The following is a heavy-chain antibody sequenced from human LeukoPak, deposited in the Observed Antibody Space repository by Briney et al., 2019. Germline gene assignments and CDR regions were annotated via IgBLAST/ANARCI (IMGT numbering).Heavy chain of an antibody. D-gene: IGHD1-26*01. CDR2: ISYDGSNK. Sequence: GGSLRLSCAASGFTFSSYAMHWVRQAPGKGLEWVAVISYDGSNKYYADSVKGRFTISRDKSKNTLYLQMNSLRAEDTAVYYCARDPYSGSYGNYYYYFMDVWGKGTTVTISS. CDR3: ARDPYSGSYGNYYYYFMDV. CDR1: GFTFSSYA. V-gene: IGHV3-30*04. J-gene: IGHJ6*03.